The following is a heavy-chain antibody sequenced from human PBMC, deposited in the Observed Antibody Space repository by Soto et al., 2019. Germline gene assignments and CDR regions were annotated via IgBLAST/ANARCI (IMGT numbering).Heavy chain of an antibody. V-gene: IGHV1-18*04. J-gene: IGHJ6*02. CDR3: ARALLLWFGELSYYYGMDV. Sequence: GASVNFSCKASGYTFTSYGISWVRQAPGQGLEWMGWISAYNGNTNYAQKLQGRVTMTTDTSTSTAYMELRSLRSDDTAVYYCARALLLWFGELSYYYGMDVWGQGTTVTVSS. CDR1: GYTFTSYG. D-gene: IGHD3-10*01. CDR2: ISAYNGNT.